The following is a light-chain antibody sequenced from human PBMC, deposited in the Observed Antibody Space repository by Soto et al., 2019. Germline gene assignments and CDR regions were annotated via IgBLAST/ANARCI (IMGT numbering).Light chain of an antibody. CDR1: QSVNSRY. J-gene: IGKJ3*01. CDR2: GAS. CDR3: QKYGSSPPFS. V-gene: IGKV3-20*01. Sequence: IVLTQSPGTLSLSPGERATLSCRTSQSVNSRYLAWYQQRPGQAPRLLIYGASTRPTGIPDRFSGSGSVTDFTLTISSLEPEDFAVYYCQKYGSSPPFSFGPGTKV.